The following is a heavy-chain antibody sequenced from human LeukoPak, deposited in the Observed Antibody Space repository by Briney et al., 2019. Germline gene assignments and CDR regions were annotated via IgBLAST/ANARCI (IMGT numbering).Heavy chain of an antibody. J-gene: IGHJ4*02. Sequence: KPSETLSLTCTVSGGSIRGYYWSWIRQLPGKGLEWIGYIYYSGSTNYNPSLKSRVTISVDTSKNQFSLKLSAVTAADTAVYYCARHEFDSGSLPYFDYWGQGILVTVSS. CDR3: ARHEFDSGSLPYFDY. CDR2: IYYSGST. V-gene: IGHV4-59*08. CDR1: GGSIRGYY. D-gene: IGHD3-10*01.